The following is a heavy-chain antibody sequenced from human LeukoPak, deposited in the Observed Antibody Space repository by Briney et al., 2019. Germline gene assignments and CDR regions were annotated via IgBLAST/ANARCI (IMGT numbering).Heavy chain of an antibody. Sequence: SETLSLTCAVYGGSFSGYDWSWIRQPPGKGLEWIGEINHSGSTKYNPSPKSRVTISVDTPKNQFSPKLSPVTAADTAVYYCARPFPSIRYGMDVWRQGTTVTVSS. CDR3: ARPFPSIRYGMDV. V-gene: IGHV4-34*01. D-gene: IGHD6-6*01. CDR1: GGSFSGYD. CDR2: INHSGST. J-gene: IGHJ6*02.